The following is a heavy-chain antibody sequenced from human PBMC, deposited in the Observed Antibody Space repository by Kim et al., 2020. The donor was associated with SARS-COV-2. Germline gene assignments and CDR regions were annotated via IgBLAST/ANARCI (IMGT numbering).Heavy chain of an antibody. Sequence: DSVKGRFTISRDNAKNSLYLQMNSLRAEDTAVYYCAPIARGGYSGYDFSYWGQGTLVTVSS. CDR3: APIARGGYSGYDFSY. J-gene: IGHJ4*02. V-gene: IGHV3-21*01. D-gene: IGHD5-12*01.